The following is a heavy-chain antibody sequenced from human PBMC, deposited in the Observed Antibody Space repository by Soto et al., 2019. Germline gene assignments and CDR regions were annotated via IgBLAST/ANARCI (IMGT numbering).Heavy chain of an antibody. Sequence: QVQLVESGGGVVQPGRSLRLSCAASGLPFSNYAMHWVRQAPGKGLEWVAVILYDGSNEYYADSVKGRFTISRDNSKNTLYLHMNSLRPEDTAEYSCASGGPYGDYFDNWGQGTLVTVSS. CDR3: ASGGPYGDYFDN. J-gene: IGHJ4*02. CDR1: GLPFSNYA. D-gene: IGHD2-15*01. V-gene: IGHV3-30-3*01. CDR2: ILYDGSNE.